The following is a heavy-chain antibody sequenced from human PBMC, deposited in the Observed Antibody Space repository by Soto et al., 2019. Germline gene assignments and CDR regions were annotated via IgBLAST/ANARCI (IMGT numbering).Heavy chain of an antibody. Sequence: SETLSLTCTVSGGSIGSGDYYWSWIRQPPGKGLEGIGYIYYSGSTYYNPSLKSRVTISVDTSKNQFSLKLSSVTAADTAVYYCARDRKNCSGGSCYLEYFQHWGQGTLVTVSS. CDR1: GGSIGSGDYY. V-gene: IGHV4-30-4*01. J-gene: IGHJ1*01. CDR3: ARDRKNCSGGSCYLEYFQH. D-gene: IGHD2-15*01. CDR2: IYYSGST.